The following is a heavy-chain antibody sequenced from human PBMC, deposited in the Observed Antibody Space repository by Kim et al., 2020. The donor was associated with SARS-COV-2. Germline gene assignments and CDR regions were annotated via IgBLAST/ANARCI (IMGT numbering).Heavy chain of an antibody. CDR3: AKDLLRYFDWLPYYYYYYGMDV. D-gene: IGHD3-9*01. V-gene: IGHV3-30*18. CDR1: GFTFSSYG. J-gene: IGHJ6*02. Sequence: GGSLRLSCAASGFTFSSYGMHWVRQAPGKGLEWVAVISYDGSNKYYADSVKGRFTISRDNSKNTLYLQMNSLRAEDTAVYYCAKDLLRYFDWLPYYYYYYGMDVGGEEPTVTVS. CDR2: ISYDGSNK.